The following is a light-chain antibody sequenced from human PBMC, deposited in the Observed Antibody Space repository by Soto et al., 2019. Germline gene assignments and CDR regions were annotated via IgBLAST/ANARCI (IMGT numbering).Light chain of an antibody. CDR3: SSYAGTRNFV. V-gene: IGLV2-8*01. CDR2: EVT. Sequence: QSVLTQPPSASGSPGQSVTISCTGTSGDVGGYNYVSWYQQHPGKAPKLMIYEVTKRPSGVPDRFSGSKSGNTASLTVSGLQAEDEADYYCSSYAGTRNFVFGTGTKLTVL. J-gene: IGLJ1*01. CDR1: SGDVGGYNY.